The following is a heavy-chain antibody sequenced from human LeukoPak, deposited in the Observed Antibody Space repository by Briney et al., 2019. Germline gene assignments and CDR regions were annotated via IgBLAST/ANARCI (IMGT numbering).Heavy chain of an antibody. CDR3: AKDSGSGSYYSADAFDI. J-gene: IGHJ3*02. Sequence: GGPLRLSCAASGFTFSSYAMSWVRQAPGKGLEWVSGISGSGGSTYYADSVRGRFTISRDNSKNTLYVQMNSLRAEDTAVYYCAKDSGSGSYYSADAFDIWGQGTMVTVSS. CDR1: GFTFSSYA. CDR2: ISGSGGST. V-gene: IGHV3-23*01. D-gene: IGHD3-10*01.